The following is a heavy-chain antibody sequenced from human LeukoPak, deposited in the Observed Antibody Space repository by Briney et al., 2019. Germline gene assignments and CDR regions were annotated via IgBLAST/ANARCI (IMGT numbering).Heavy chain of an antibody. D-gene: IGHD3-10*01. Sequence: PGGSLRLSCAASGFTFSSYSMTGVRQAPGKGLEGVSSISSSSSYIYYADSVKGRFTISRDNATNSLYLQMNSLRAEDTAVYYCARDIWSYYYGSGSYSVYWGQGTLVTVSS. CDR3: ARDIWSYYYGSGSYSVY. V-gene: IGHV3-21*01. J-gene: IGHJ4*02. CDR1: GFTFSSYS. CDR2: ISSSSSYI.